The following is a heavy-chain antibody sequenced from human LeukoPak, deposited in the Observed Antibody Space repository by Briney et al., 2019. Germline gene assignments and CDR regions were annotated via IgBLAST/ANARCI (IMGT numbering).Heavy chain of an antibody. D-gene: IGHD1-26*01. V-gene: IGHV3-23*01. J-gene: IGHJ4*02. Sequence: GGSLRLSCAASGFTFSSYAMSWVRQAPGKSLEWVSGIGGSGSRTYYADSVKGRFTISRDNAKNSLYLQMNSLRDEDTAVYYCASSGSYRFDYWGQGTLVTVSS. CDR3: ASSGSYRFDY. CDR1: GFTFSSYA. CDR2: IGGSGSRT.